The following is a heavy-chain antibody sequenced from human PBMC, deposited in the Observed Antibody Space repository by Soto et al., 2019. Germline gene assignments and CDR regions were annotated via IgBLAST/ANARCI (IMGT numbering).Heavy chain of an antibody. CDR2: VYTVGST. Sequence: QVQLQESGPRLVKPSETLSLTCTVSGGSLSNYYWSWIRQPAGKGLEWIGRVYTVGSTNYNPSLKSRVTMSIDTSKNQFSLRLTSVTAADTAVYFCARSPQTHSYAQFDSWGRGSLVTVSS. J-gene: IGHJ4*02. D-gene: IGHD3-16*01. V-gene: IGHV4-4*07. CDR3: ARSPQTHSYAQFDS. CDR1: GGSLSNYY.